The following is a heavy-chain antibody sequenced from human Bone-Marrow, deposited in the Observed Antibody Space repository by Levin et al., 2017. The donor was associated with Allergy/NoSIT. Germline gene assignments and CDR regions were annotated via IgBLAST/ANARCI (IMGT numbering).Heavy chain of an antibody. CDR2: VSGSGSST. J-gene: IGHJ4*02. Sequence: ETLSLTCAASGFTFSSYAMTWVRQAPGKGLEWVSLVSGSGSSTYYADSVKGRFTVSRDNSKNMLYLGMNSLRAEDTAVYYCAKSDCSGGGCYRNFDYWGQGTLVTVSS. CDR1: GFTFSSYA. V-gene: IGHV3-23*01. D-gene: IGHD2-15*01. CDR3: AKSDCSGGGCYRNFDY.